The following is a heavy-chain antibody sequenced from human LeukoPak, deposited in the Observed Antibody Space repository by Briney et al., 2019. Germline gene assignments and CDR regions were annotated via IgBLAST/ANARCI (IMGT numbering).Heavy chain of an antibody. CDR1: GYTFTAFY. CDR2: INPNSGGT. J-gene: IGHJ4*02. Sequence: ASVKVSCKASGYTFTAFYMHWVRQAPGQGLEWMGRINPNSGGTKYAQRFQGRVTMTTDTSINTAYLELSRLRSDDTAVYYCARGYSSSWLDYWGQGTLVTVSS. CDR3: ARGYSSSWLDY. D-gene: IGHD6-13*01. V-gene: IGHV1-2*06.